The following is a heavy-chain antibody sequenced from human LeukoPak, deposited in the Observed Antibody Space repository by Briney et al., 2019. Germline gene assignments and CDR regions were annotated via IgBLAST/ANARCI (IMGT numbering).Heavy chain of an antibody. V-gene: IGHV3-30*18. CDR2: ISYDGSNK. CDR3: AKDYCGGDCYYYSDY. CDR1: GFTFNNYG. Sequence: GGSLRLSCAASGFTFNNYGIHWVRQAPGKGLEWVALISYDGSNKYYADSVKGRFTISRDNSKNTLSLQMNSLRNEDTAVYYCAKDYCGGDCYYYSDYWGQGTLVTVSS. J-gene: IGHJ4*02. D-gene: IGHD2-21*02.